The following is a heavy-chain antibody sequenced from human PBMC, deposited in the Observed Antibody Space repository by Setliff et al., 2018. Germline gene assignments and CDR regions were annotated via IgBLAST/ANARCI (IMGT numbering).Heavy chain of an antibody. CDR2: IYTSGST. J-gene: IGHJ5*02. Sequence: LSLTCTVSGGSINSYYWSWIRQPPGKGLEWIGYIYTSGSTNYNPSLKSRVTISVDMSKNQFSLKLSSVTAADTAVYYCARAAKYDSSGYYGFWFDPWGQGTLVTVSS. V-gene: IGHV4-59*01. CDR3: ARAAKYDSSGYYGFWFDP. CDR1: GGSINSYY. D-gene: IGHD3-22*01.